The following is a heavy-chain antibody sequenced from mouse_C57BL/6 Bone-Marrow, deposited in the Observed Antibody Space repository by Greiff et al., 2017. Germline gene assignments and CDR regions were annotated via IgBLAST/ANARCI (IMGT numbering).Heavy chain of an antibody. CDR1: GFTFSSYG. V-gene: IGHV5-6*01. CDR2: ISSGGSYT. Sequence: EVKLVESGGDLVKPGGSLKLSCAASGFTFSSYGMSWVRQTPDKRLEWVATISSGGSYTYYPDSGKGRFTLSRDNAKNTLYLQMSSLKSEDTAMYYCARLRRRRYYFDYGCQGTTPTVSS. D-gene: IGHD2-12*01. J-gene: IGHJ2*01. CDR3: ARLRRRRYYFDY.